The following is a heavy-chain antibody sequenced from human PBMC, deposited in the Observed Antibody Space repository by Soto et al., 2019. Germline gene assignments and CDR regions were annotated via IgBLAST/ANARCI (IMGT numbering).Heavy chain of an antibody. D-gene: IGHD3-3*01. V-gene: IGHV4-39*01. CDR2: VYYSGNS. J-gene: IGHJ5*02. CDR1: GGPITSRSYF. CDR3: ARFRDFSSWFDP. Sequence: QVHLQESGPGLVKPSETLSLTCSVSGGPITSRSYFWGWIRQPPGKGLEWIGNVYYSGNSYYNPSLRRRVTMSVDSAQSQFSLRLSSVTATDTALYYCARFRDFSSWFDPWGQGTQVTVSS.